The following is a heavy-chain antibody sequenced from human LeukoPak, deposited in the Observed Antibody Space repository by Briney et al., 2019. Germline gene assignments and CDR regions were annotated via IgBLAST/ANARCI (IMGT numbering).Heavy chain of an antibody. D-gene: IGHD3-22*01. CDR1: GFTFSSYW. CDR2: IKQDGSEK. Sequence: GGSLRLSCAASGFTFSSYWRSWVRRAPGKGLEWVANIKQDGSEKYYVDSVKGRFTISRDNAKNSLYLQMNSLRAEDTAVYYCARMSHDSSGYHAFDIWGQGTMVTVSS. CDR3: ARMSHDSSGYHAFDI. V-gene: IGHV3-7*03. J-gene: IGHJ3*02.